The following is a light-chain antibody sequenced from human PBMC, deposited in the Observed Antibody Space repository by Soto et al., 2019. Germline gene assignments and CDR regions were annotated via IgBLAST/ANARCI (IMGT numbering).Light chain of an antibody. CDR2: AAS. V-gene: IGKV1-9*01. CDR1: QGISSY. CDR3: QQLNSYPPT. Sequence: DIQLTQSPSFLSASVGDRVTITCRASQGISSYLAWYQQKPGKAPNLLIYAASTLQSGVPSRFSGSGSGTEFTLTITNLQPEDFATYYCQQLNSYPPTFGGGTKVEIK. J-gene: IGKJ4*01.